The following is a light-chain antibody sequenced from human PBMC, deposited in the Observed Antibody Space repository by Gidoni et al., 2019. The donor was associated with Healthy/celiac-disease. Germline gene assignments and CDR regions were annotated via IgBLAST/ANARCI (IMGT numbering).Light chain of an antibody. CDR1: QSISSY. CDR2: AAS. J-gene: IGKJ3*01. CDR3: QQSYSTPFT. V-gene: IGKV1-39*01. Sequence: DIQMTQSPSSLSATVGDRVTITCRASQSISSYLNWYQQKPGKAPKLLSYAASSLQSGVPSRCSGSGSGTDFTITISSLQPEDFATYYCQQSYSTPFTFGPGTKVDIK.